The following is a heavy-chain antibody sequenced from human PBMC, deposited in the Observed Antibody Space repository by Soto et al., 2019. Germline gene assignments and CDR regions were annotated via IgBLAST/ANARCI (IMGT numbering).Heavy chain of an antibody. CDR2: IYYNGNT. D-gene: IGHD3-22*01. Sequence: SETLSLTCTVSGGSISSGDYYWSWIRQLPGKDLEWIAYIYYNGNTYYTPSLKSRATISLDTSRNQFFLNLNSVTAADTAVYYCARDYYDSSGYYYVGIDWYFDLWGRGTLVTVSS. J-gene: IGHJ2*01. CDR3: ARDYYDSSGYYYVGIDWYFDL. V-gene: IGHV4-31*03. CDR1: GGSISSGDYY.